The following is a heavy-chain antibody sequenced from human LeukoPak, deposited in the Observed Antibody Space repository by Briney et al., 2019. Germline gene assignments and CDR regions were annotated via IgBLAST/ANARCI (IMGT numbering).Heavy chain of an antibody. D-gene: IGHD3-10*01. J-gene: IGHJ3*02. V-gene: IGHV3-21*01. CDR1: GFXFSSYS. CDR3: ARGRSITLLRGVAMSDGFDI. Sequence: GGSLRLSCAASGFXFSSYSINWVRQAPGEGLALVSFIDTSAAYTYYGDSMRGRFTISRDDAKKSLYLQMNGLRAEDTAVYYCARGRSITLLRGVAMSDGFDIWGQGTMVTVSS. CDR2: IDTSAAYT.